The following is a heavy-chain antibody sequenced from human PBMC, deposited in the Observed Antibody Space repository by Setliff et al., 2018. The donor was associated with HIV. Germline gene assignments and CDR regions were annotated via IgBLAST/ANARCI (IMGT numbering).Heavy chain of an antibody. CDR1: GFTFGDYA. CDR2: INCNGGRI. V-gene: IGHV3-20*04. D-gene: IGHD3-22*01. Sequence: RTGGSLRLSCTASGFTFGDYAMSWVRKAPGKGLEWVAGINCNGGRIGYADSVKGRFTISRDNAKNSLYLQMNSLRAEDTALYYCARAGYHDSSGYLGPDYYYMDVWGKGTTVTVSS. CDR3: ARAGYHDSSGYLGPDYYYMDV. J-gene: IGHJ6*03.